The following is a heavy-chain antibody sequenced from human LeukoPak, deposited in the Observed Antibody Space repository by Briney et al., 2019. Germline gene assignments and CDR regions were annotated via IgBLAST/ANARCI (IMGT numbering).Heavy chain of an antibody. Sequence: PGGSLRLSCAASGFTFSCCGMHWVRQAAGKGLEWVTVLSSDGNNQYYADSVKGRFTISRDNAKNTLYLQMNSLRAEDTAMYYCARDRYQLLLGYYYYYGMDVWGKGTTVTVSS. D-gene: IGHD2-2*01. V-gene: IGHV3-30*03. CDR1: GFTFSCCG. J-gene: IGHJ6*04. CDR2: LSSDGNNQ. CDR3: ARDRYQLLLGYYYYYGMDV.